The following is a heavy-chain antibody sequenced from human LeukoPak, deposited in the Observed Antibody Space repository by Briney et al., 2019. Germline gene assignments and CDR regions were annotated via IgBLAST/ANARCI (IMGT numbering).Heavy chain of an antibody. J-gene: IGHJ4*02. Sequence: GGSLRLSCAASGFTFSSYGMHWVRQAPGKGLEWVAVISYDGSNKYYADSVKGRFTISRDNSKNTLYLQMNSLRAEDTAVYYCARGQRRHYYDSSGYVDYWGQGTLVTVSS. D-gene: IGHD3-22*01. V-gene: IGHV3-30*03. CDR2: ISYDGSNK. CDR1: GFTFSSYG. CDR3: ARGQRRHYYDSSGYVDY.